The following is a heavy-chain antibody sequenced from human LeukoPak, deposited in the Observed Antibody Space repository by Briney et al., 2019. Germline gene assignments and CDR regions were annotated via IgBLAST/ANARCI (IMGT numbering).Heavy chain of an antibody. J-gene: IGHJ4*02. V-gene: IGHV3-23*01. Sequence: GGSLRLSCAASGFTFSNYAMSWVRQAPGKGLEWVSAVSGRDTSTYYTDSVKGRFTISRDNSKNTLYLQMSSLSAEDTAIYYRAKWGDYDVLTGYYDSDYWGQGTLVTVSS. D-gene: IGHD3-9*01. CDR3: AKWGDYDVLTGYYDSDY. CDR1: GFTFSNYA. CDR2: VSGRDTST.